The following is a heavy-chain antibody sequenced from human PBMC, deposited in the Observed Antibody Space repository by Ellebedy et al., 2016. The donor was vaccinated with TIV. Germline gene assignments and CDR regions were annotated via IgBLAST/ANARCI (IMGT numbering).Heavy chain of an antibody. CDR2: TYSPSGT. CDR3: TRDYQ. CDR1: GFTVGNNY. V-gene: IGHV3-66*01. Sequence: GESLKISCAVSGFTVGNNYMSWVRQAPGKGLEWVAITYSPSGTYYADSVKGRFSISRDNSKNIFFLIMTSLRAEDTAMYYCTRDYQWGLGTLVTVSS. D-gene: IGHD2-2*01. J-gene: IGHJ4*02.